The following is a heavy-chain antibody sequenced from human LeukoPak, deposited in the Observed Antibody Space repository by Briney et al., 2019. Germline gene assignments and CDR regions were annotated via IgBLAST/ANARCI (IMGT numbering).Heavy chain of an antibody. CDR3: ARPVWADDYGGNSVY. CDR1: GFTLSIYS. D-gene: IGHD4-23*01. J-gene: IGHJ4*02. Sequence: RGSRRLSCAPSGFTLSIYSMNWDRQAPRNGRGWESYISSSSGTIYYADSVKGRFTISRDNAKNSLYLQMNSLRAEDTAVYYCARPVWADDYGGNSVYWGQGTLVTVSS. V-gene: IGHV3-48*04. CDR2: ISSSSGTI.